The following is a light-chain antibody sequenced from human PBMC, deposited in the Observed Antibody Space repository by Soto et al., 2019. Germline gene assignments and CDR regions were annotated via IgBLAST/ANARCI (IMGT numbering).Light chain of an antibody. CDR1: QSVRSN. V-gene: IGKV3-15*01. CDR2: DAS. CDR3: QQYSNWPPLT. Sequence: EIVLTQSPATLSVSPGERATLSCRASQSVRSNLAWYQQKPGQAPRLLIFDASTRATNIPARFSGSGSGTEFTLTISSLQSEDFVVYYCQQYSNWPPLTFGGGTKVEIK. J-gene: IGKJ4*01.